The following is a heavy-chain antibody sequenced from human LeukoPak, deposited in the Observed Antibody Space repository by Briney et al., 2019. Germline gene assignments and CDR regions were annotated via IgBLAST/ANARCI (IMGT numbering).Heavy chain of an antibody. J-gene: IGHJ6*03. CDR1: GGSIRSSDDY. Sequence: SETLSLTCSVSGGSIRSSDDYWGFVRQTPGKGLEWMGSIYYTGSSHYNPSLKSRATISVDTSKNQFSLKLSSVTAADTAVYYCARVAVAGTYYYYYYMDVWGKGTTVTISS. D-gene: IGHD6-19*01. CDR3: ARVAVAGTYYYYYYMDV. V-gene: IGHV4-39*07. CDR2: IYYTGSS.